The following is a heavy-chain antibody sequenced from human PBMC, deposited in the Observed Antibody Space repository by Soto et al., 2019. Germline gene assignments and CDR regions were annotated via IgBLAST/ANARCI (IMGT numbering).Heavy chain of an antibody. J-gene: IGHJ4*02. CDR2: ISAYNGNT. D-gene: IGHD6-6*01. V-gene: IGHV1-18*01. CDR1: GYTFTSYG. CDR3: ARFVWQLVGPGFDY. Sequence: ASVKVSCKASGYTFTSYGISWVRQAPGQGLEWMGWISAYNGNTNYAQKLQGRVTMTTATSTSTAYMELRSLRSDDTAVYYCARFVWQLVGPGFDYWGQGTLVTVSS.